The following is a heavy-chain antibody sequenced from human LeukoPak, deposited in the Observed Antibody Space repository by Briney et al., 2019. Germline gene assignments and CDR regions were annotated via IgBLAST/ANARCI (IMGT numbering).Heavy chain of an antibody. J-gene: IGHJ4*02. V-gene: IGHV1-46*03. CDR1: GYTFTSYY. Sequence: ASVKISCKASGYTFTSYYMHRVRQAPGQGLEWMGIINPSGGSASYAQKFQGRVTMTRDTSTSTVYMELSSLRSEDTAVYYCARYSNYVNYFDYWGQGTLVTVSS. CDR2: INPSGGSA. D-gene: IGHD4-11*01. CDR3: ARYSNYVNYFDY.